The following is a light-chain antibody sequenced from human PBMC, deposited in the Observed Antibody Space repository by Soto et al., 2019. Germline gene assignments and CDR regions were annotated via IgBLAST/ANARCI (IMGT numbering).Light chain of an antibody. CDR2: GAS. CDR1: QSVSNDF. Sequence: ETVVTQSPVILSLSPGERATLSCRASQSVSNDFLAWYQQKPGQAPRLLIYGASTRATDVPDRFSGSGSGADFTLTISRLEPEDFAVYYCQQYGSSPPRTFGQGTKVDIK. V-gene: IGKV3-20*01. CDR3: QQYGSSPPRT. J-gene: IGKJ1*01.